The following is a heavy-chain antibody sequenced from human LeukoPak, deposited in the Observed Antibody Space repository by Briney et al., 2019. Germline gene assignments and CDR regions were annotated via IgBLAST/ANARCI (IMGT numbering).Heavy chain of an antibody. D-gene: IGHD3-9*01. CDR1: GGSISSSSYY. CDR3: ARLTGYSSESWFDP. CDR2: IYYSGST. V-gene: IGHV4-39*07. Sequence: SETLSLTCTVSGGSISSSSYYWGWIRQPPGKGLEWIGSIYYSGSTYYNPSLKSRVTISVHTSKNQSSLKLSSATAADTAVYYCARLTGYSSESWFDPWGQGTLVTVSS. J-gene: IGHJ5*02.